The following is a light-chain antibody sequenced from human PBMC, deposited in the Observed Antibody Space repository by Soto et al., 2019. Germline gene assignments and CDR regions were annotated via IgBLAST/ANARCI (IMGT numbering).Light chain of an antibody. J-gene: IGKJ4*01. CDR2: GAS. Sequence: EIVLTQSPGTLSLSPGEGATLSCRASQSVSSNYLVWYQQKPGQAPRLLIYGASSRATGIPDRFSGSGSGTDFTLTISRLEPEDFAVYYCQQYGSSPLTFDGGTKVEIK. V-gene: IGKV3-20*01. CDR1: QSVSSNY. CDR3: QQYGSSPLT.